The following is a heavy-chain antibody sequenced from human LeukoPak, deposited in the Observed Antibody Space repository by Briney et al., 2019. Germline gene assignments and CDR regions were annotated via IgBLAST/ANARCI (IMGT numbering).Heavy chain of an antibody. CDR3: AKDHSKHFYRSFDY. CDR1: GFTFSSYW. J-gene: IGHJ4*02. CDR2: INSDGSST. V-gene: IGHV3-74*01. Sequence: GGSLRLSCAASGFTFSSYWMHWVRHAPGKGLVWVSRINSDGSSTSYADSVKGRFTISRDNAKNTLYLQMNSLRAEDTAVYYCAKDHSKHFYRSFDYWGQGTLVTVSS. D-gene: IGHD4-11*01.